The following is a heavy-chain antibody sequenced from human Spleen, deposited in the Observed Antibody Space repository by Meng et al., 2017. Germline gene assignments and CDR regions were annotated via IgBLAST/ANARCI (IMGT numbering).Heavy chain of an antibody. J-gene: IGHJ4*02. CDR1: GFSFSDYY. CDR2: ISSSSSTL. D-gene: IGHD5-18*01. Sequence: QVQLVESGGGLVKPGESLRLSCAASGFSFSDYYMSWIRRTPGKGLEWLSYISSSSSTLYYADSVKGRFTISRDNAKNSLYLQMNSLRVEDTAVYYCVRGIQIWQYWGQGTLVTVSS. V-gene: IGHV3-11*01. CDR3: VRGIQIWQY.